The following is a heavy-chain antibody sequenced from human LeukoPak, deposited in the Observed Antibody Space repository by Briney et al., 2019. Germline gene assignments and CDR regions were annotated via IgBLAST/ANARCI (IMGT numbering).Heavy chain of an antibody. V-gene: IGHV3-23*01. D-gene: IGHD3-3*01. CDR3: AKAGLGAVPALRSYDFWSGYTAQKDYYGMDV. CDR2: ISGSVGST. J-gene: IGHJ6*02. CDR1: GFTFSSYA. Sequence: PGGSLRLPCAASGFTFSSYAMSWVRQAPGKGLEWVSAISGSVGSTYYADPSKRRFTISRDNSKNTLYLQMNSLRAEDTAVYYCAKAGLGAVPALRSYDFWSGYTAQKDYYGMDVWGQGTTVTVSS.